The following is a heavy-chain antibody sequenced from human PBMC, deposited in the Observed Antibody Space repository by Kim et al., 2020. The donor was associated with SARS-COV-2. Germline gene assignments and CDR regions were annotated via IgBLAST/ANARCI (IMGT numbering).Heavy chain of an antibody. D-gene: IGHD6-19*01. CDR3: AREPQGSGSLDY. V-gene: IGHV1-46*01. Sequence: RSYAQKFRGRVTMARDTSTSTVYMELSSLRSDDTAVYYCAREPQGSGSLDYWGQGTLVTVSS. CDR2: R. J-gene: IGHJ4*02.